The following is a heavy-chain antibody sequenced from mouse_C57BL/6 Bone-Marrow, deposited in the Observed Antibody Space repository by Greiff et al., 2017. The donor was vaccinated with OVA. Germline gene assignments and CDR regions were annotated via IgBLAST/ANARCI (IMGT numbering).Heavy chain of an antibody. V-gene: IGHV1-80*01. CDR1: GYAFSSYW. CDR3: ARHVLLRGFDY. D-gene: IGHD2-1*01. Sequence: LKQSGASVKISCKASGYAFSSYWMNWVKQRPGKGLEWIGQIYPGDGDTNYNGKFKGKATLTADKSSSTAYMQLSSLTSEDSAVYFCARHVLLRGFDYWGQGTTLTVSS. J-gene: IGHJ2*01. CDR2: IYPGDGDT.